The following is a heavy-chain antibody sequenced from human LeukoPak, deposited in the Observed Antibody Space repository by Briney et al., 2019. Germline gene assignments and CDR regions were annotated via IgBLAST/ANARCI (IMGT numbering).Heavy chain of an antibody. V-gene: IGHV4-59*08. CDR1: GGSISSYY. D-gene: IGHD2-8*01. J-gene: IGHJ4*02. Sequence: PSEPPSLTCTVSGGSISSYYWSWIRQPPGKGLEWIGYIYYSGSTNYNPSLKSRVTISVDTSKNQFSLKLSSVTAADTAVYYCARVARYCTNGVCPILFDYWGQGTLVTVSS. CDR2: IYYSGST. CDR3: ARVARYCTNGVCPILFDY.